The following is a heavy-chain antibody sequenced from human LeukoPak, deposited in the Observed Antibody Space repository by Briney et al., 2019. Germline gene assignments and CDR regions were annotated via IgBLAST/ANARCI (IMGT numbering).Heavy chain of an antibody. CDR3: SRGGANDL. Sequence: SETLSLTCTVVGGSITSDYWSWIRQPAGKGLEWIGRIFTSGSTAYNPSLKSRVAMSLDTSKNQFFLKLSSVTAADTAAYFCSRGGANDLWGQGTLVTVSS. D-gene: IGHD4/OR15-4a*01. CDR1: GGSITSDY. V-gene: IGHV4-4*07. CDR2: IFTSGST. J-gene: IGHJ5*02.